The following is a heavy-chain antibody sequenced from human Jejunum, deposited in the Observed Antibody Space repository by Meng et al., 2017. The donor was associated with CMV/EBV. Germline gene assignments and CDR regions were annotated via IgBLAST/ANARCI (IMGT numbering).Heavy chain of an antibody. Sequence: SGAASGFNFKEYWMDWVRQAPGRGLEWVANIRYDGGERYYVNSVEGRFFIYRDNARNTLYLQMNSLRGDDSAIYYCTRALDYWGQGTPVTVSS. CDR2: IRYDGGER. J-gene: IGHJ4*02. CDR3: TRALDY. V-gene: IGHV3-7*04. CDR1: GFNFKEYW.